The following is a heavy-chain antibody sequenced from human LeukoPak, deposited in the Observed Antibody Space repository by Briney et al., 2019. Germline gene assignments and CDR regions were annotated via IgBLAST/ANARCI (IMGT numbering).Heavy chain of an antibody. V-gene: IGHV4-34*01. D-gene: IGHD3-10*01. CDR2: INHSGST. Sequence: PSETLSLTCAVYGVSFSGYYWSWIRQPPGKGLEWIGEINHSGSTNYNPSLKSRVTISVDTSKNQFSLKLSSVTAADTAVYYCARVPVRGVQYYYYGMDVWGKGTTVTVSS. J-gene: IGHJ6*04. CDR1: GVSFSGYY. CDR3: ARVPVRGVQYYYYGMDV.